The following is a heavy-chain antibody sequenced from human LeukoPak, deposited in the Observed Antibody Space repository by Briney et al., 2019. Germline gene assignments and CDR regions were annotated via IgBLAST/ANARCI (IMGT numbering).Heavy chain of an antibody. V-gene: IGHV1-69*02. CDR2: IIPILGIA. Sequence: SVTVSCKASGYTFTSYYMHWVRQAPGQGLEWMGRIIPILGIANYAQKFQGRVTITADKSTSTAYMELSSLRSEDTAVYYCARILDSSGYYYFDYWGQGTLVTVSS. CDR3: ARILDSSGYYYFDY. J-gene: IGHJ4*02. CDR1: GYTFTSYY. D-gene: IGHD3-22*01.